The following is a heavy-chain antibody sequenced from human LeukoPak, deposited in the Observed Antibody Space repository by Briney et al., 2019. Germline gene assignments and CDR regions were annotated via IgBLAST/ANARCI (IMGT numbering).Heavy chain of an antibody. V-gene: IGHV6-1*01. CDR1: GDSVSSNSAA. Sequence: SQTLSLTCALSGDSVSSNSAAWNWIRQSPSRGLEWLVRTYYRPKWYNDYAVSVKSRITINPDTSKNQFSLQLNSVTPEDTAVYYCARDSSGWPRDYYYYGMDVWGQGTTVTVSS. CDR3: ARDSSGWPRDYYYYGMDV. D-gene: IGHD6-19*01. J-gene: IGHJ6*02. CDR2: TYYRPKWYN.